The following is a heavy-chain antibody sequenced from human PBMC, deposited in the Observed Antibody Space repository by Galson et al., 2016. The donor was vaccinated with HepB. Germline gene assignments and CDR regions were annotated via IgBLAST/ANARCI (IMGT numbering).Heavy chain of an antibody. CDR3: ASGTTATTSNSFWYFDL. CDR2: ISGSGGET. J-gene: IGHJ2*01. Sequence: SLRLSCAASGFTFSSYAMTWVRQAPGKGLDWVSTISGSGGETHYADSVKGRFTFSRDNSKNTMYVQMTSLRAEDTAVYYRASGTTATTSNSFWYFDLWGRGTLVTVSS. CDR1: GFTFSSYA. D-gene: IGHD4-17*01. V-gene: IGHV3-23*01.